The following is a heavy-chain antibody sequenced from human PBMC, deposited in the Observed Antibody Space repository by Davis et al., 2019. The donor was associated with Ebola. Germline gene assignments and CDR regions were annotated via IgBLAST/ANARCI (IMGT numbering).Heavy chain of an antibody. V-gene: IGHV4-34*01. CDR2: INYSGST. CDR1: GGSFSGYY. Sequence: MPSETLSLTCAVYGGSFSGYYWTWTRQPPGKGLEWTGEINYSGSTNYNPSLKSRVTISVDTSKNQFSLKLSSVTAADTAVYYCARGGGFGGYGMDVWGQGTTVTVSS. D-gene: IGHD3-10*01. J-gene: IGHJ6*02. CDR3: ARGGGFGGYGMDV.